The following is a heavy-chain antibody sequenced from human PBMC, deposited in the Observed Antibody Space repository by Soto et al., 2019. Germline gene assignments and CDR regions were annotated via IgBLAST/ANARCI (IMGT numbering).Heavy chain of an antibody. Sequence: EVQLLESGGGLVQPGGSLRLSCAASGFTFSSYAMSWVRQAPGKGLEWVSAISGSGGSTYYADSVKGRFTIARDNSKNTLDLQMNSLRAEDTAVYYCARKYDVDTAMPWNWCDPWGQGTLVTVSS. J-gene: IGHJ5*02. CDR2: ISGSGGST. CDR3: ARKYDVDTAMPWNWCDP. D-gene: IGHD5-18*01. V-gene: IGHV3-23*01. CDR1: GFTFSSYA.